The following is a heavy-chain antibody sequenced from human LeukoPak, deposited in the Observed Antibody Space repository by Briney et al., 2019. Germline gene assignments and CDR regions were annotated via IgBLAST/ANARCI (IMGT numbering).Heavy chain of an antibody. CDR2: INYSGTT. Sequence: SETLSLTCTVSGGANISDNFYGGWVRRPPGKGLEWVVIINYSGTTYYNPSLRSRVSISVDTSRTQFFLTLNSVTAADTAVYYCGRLFDSWGQGILVTVSS. V-gene: IGHV4-39*01. CDR3: GRLFDS. J-gene: IGHJ4*02. CDR1: GGANISDNFY.